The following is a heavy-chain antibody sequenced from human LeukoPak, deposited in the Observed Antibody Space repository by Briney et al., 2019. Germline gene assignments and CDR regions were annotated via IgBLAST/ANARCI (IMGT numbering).Heavy chain of an antibody. CDR2: IYTSGST. J-gene: IGHJ6*03. V-gene: IGHV4-4*07. CDR3: ARDDPYYNILTGYYENYYYYYMDV. D-gene: IGHD3-9*01. Sequence: SETLSLTCTVSGGSISSYYWSWIRQPAGKGLEWIGRIYTSGSTNYNPSLKSRVTMSVATSKNQFSLKLSSVTATDTAVYYCARDDPYYNILTGYYENYYYYYMDVWGKGTTVTVSS. CDR1: GGSISSYY.